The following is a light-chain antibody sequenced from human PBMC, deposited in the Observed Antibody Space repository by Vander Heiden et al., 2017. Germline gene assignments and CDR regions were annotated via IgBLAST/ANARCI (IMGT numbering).Light chain of an antibody. J-gene: IGLJ2*01. Sequence: QSVLTQPPSASGPPVQRVTISCSGSSSNIGSNYVYWYQQLPGTAPKLLIYRNNQRPSGVPDRFSGSKSGTSASLAISGLRSEDEADYYCAAWDDSLSVVVFGGGTKLTVL. CDR2: RNN. V-gene: IGLV1-47*01. CDR3: AAWDDSLSVVV. CDR1: SSNIGSNY.